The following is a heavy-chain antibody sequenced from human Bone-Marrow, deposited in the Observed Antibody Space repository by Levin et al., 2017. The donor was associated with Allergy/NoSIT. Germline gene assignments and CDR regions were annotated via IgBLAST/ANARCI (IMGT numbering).Heavy chain of an antibody. CDR2: ISGSGGST. D-gene: IGHD2-15*01. V-gene: IGHV3-23*01. CDR1: GFTFSSYA. Sequence: GESLKISCAASGFTFSSYAMSWVRQAPGKGLEWVSAISGSGGSTYYADSVKGRFTISRDNSKNTLYLQMNSLRAEDTAVYYCVRYDDVVAAKNWGQGTLVTVSS. J-gene: IGHJ4*02. CDR3: VRYDDVVAAKN.